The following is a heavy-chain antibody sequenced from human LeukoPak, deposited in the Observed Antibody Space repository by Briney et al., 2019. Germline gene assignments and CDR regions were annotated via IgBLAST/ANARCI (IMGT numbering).Heavy chain of an antibody. J-gene: IGHJ6*03. Sequence: ASVKVSCKASGYTFTGYYMHWVRQAPGQGHEWMGRINPNSGGTNYAQKFRGRVTMTRDTSISTAYMELSRLRSDDTAVYYCLVATTGSYYYYYMDVWGKGTTVTVSS. CDR2: INPNSGGT. D-gene: IGHD2-15*01. CDR1: GYTFTGYY. V-gene: IGHV1-2*06. CDR3: LVATTGSYYYYYMDV.